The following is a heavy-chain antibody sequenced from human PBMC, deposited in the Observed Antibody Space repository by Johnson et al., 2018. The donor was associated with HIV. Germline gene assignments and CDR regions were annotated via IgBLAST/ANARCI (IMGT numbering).Heavy chain of an antibody. CDR1: GFTFSSYA. CDR3: AKYSLSGSYDLGDAFDI. J-gene: IGHJ3*02. CDR2: IRYDGSNK. V-gene: IGHV3-30*02. D-gene: IGHD1-26*01. Sequence: QVQLVESGGGVVQPGRSLRLSCAASGFTFSSYAMHWVRQAPGKGLEWVAFIRYDGSNKYYVASVKGRFTISRDNFKNTLYLQMNSLRAEDTAVYYCAKYSLSGSYDLGDAFDIWGQGTMVTVSS.